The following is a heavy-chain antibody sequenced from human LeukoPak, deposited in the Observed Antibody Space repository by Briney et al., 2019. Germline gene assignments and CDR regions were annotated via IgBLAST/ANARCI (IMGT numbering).Heavy chain of an antibody. D-gene: IGHD3-16*01. J-gene: IGHJ4*02. V-gene: IGHV1-8*03. Sequence: GASVKVSCKASGYTFTSYDINWVRQATGQGLEWMGWMNPNSGNTGYAQKFQGRVTITRNTSISTAYLELRSLTSDDTAVYYCARTEMLGGVMAGDYWGQGTLVTVSS. CDR3: ARTEMLGGVMAGDY. CDR1: GYTFTSYD. CDR2: MNPNSGNT.